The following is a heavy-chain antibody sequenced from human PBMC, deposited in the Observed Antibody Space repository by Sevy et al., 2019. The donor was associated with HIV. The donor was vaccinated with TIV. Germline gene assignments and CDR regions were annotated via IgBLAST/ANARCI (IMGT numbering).Heavy chain of an antibody. CDR1: GGSITSLY. Sequence: SETLSLICTVSGGSITSLYWNWIRQPPGKGLEWIANIYYNGHINYNPSLKSRVTLSLDTSKNQFSLRLGSVTAADTAMYYCAGENAWGRGYSWGQGTLVTVSS. CDR3: AGENAWGRGYS. J-gene: IGHJ4*02. V-gene: IGHV4-59*08. CDR2: IYYNGHI. D-gene: IGHD1-26*01.